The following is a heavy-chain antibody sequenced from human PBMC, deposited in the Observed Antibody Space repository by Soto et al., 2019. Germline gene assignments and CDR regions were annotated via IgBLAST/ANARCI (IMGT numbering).Heavy chain of an antibody. V-gene: IGHV4-59*01. Sequence: SETLSLTCTVSGGSISSYYWSWIRQPPGKGLEWIGYIYYSGSTNYNPSLKSRVTISVDTSKNQFSLKLSSVTAADTAVYYCARDMRIGDTMVRGVRLDHYYRCIDVRGQGTTVTGSS. CDR1: GGSISSYY. D-gene: IGHD3-10*01. J-gene: IGHJ6*02. CDR3: ARDMRIGDTMVRGVRLDHYYRCIDV. CDR2: IYYSGST.